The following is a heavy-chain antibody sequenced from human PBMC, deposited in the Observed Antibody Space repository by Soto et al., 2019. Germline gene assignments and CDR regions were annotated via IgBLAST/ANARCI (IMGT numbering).Heavy chain of an antibody. CDR3: AKATRLTDTGSD. Sequence: EVQLVESGGGLVQPGRSLRLSCAASGFTFDDYALHWVRQVPGKGLEWVSGISWNSVAIHYADSVKGRFTISRENAKNSLYLQMNNLRGEDTALYYCAKATRLTDTGSDWGQGTLVTVSS. CDR1: GFTFDDYA. CDR2: ISWNSVAI. J-gene: IGHJ4*02. D-gene: IGHD2-8*02. V-gene: IGHV3-9*01.